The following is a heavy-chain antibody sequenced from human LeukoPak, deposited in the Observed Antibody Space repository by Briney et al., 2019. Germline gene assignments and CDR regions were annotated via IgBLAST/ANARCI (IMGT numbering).Heavy chain of an antibody. CDR1: GFTFSSYS. J-gene: IGHJ2*01. D-gene: IGHD3-3*01. Sequence: GGSLRLSCAASGFTFSSYSMNWVRQAPGKGLEWVSYISSSSNTIYYADSVKGRFTISRDNAKNSLYLQMNSLRAEDTAVYYCARDSVITIFGSGWYFDLWGRGTLVTVSS. V-gene: IGHV3-48*01. CDR3: ARDSVITIFGSGWYFDL. CDR2: ISSSSNTI.